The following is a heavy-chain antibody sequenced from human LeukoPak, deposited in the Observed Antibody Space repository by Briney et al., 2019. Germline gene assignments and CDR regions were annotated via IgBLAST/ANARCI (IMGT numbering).Heavy chain of an antibody. CDR3: ARESRRIQLWLLGY. CDR1: GYTFTGYY. D-gene: IGHD5-18*01. Sequence: ASVKVSCKASGYTFTGYYTHWVRQAPGQGLEWMGWINPNSGGTNYAQKFQGWVTMTRDTSISTAYMELSRLRSDDTAVYYCARESRRIQLWLLGYWGQGTLVTVSS. CDR2: INPNSGGT. J-gene: IGHJ4*02. V-gene: IGHV1-2*04.